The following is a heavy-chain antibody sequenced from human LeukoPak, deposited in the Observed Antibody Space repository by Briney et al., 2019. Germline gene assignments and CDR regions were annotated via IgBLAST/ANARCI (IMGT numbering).Heavy chain of an antibody. Sequence: SETLSLTCAVYGGSFSGYYWSWIRQPPGKGLEWIGEINHSGSTNYNPSLKSRVTISVDTSKNQFSLKLSSVTAADTAVYYCARGLIAVAGTTPADNDYWGQGTLVTVSS. J-gene: IGHJ4*02. D-gene: IGHD6-19*01. CDR3: ARGLIAVAGTTPADNDY. CDR1: GGSFSGYY. CDR2: INHSGST. V-gene: IGHV4-34*01.